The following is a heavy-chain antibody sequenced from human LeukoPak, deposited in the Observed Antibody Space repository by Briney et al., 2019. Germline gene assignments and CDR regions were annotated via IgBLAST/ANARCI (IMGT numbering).Heavy chain of an antibody. J-gene: IGHJ4*02. CDR3: TVWGYCGGGSCYSSY. CDR2: ISSSSSYI. V-gene: IGHV3-21*01. D-gene: IGHD2-15*01. Sequence: GGSLRLSCAASGFTFSSYSMNWVRQAPGKGLEWVSSISSSSSYIYYADSVKGRFTISRDNAKNSLYLQMNSLRAEDTAVYYCTVWGYCGGGSCYSSYWGQGTLVTVSS. CDR1: GFTFSSYS.